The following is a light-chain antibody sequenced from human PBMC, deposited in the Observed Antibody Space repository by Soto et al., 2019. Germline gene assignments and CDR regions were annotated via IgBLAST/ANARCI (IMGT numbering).Light chain of an antibody. CDR3: QQYYSFPQT. J-gene: IGKJ1*01. CDR2: DAS. V-gene: IGKV1-5*01. Sequence: GDRVTITRRASQSISSWLAWYQQKPGKAPKLLIYDASSLESGVPSRFSGSGSGTDFTLTISCLQSEDFATYYCQQYYSFPQTCGQGTKVDI. CDR1: QSISSW.